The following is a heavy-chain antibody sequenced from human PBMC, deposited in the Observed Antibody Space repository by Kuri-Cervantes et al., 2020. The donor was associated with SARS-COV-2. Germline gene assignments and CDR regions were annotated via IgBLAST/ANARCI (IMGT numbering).Heavy chain of an antibody. CDR1: GFTVSSNY. V-gene: IGHV3-53*01. J-gene: IGHJ4*02. D-gene: IGHD6-13*01. Sequence: GESLKISCAASGFTVSSNYMSWVRQAPGKGLEWVSVIYSGGSTYYADSVKGRFTISRDNSKNTLYLQMNSLRAEDTAVYYCARGYSSSWYRGQASYWGQGTLVTVSS. CDR3: ARGYSSSWYRGQASY. CDR2: IYSGGST.